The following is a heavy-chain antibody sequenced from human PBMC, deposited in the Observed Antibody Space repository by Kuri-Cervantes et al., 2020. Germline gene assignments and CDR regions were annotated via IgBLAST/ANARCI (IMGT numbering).Heavy chain of an antibody. V-gene: IGHV4-34*01. CDR2: INHSGST. CDR1: GGSFSTYY. Sequence: SETLSLTCAVYGGSFSTYYWSWIRQPPGKGLEWIGEINHSGSTNYNPPLKSRVTISVDTSKNQFSLKLNSVTAADTAVYYCASDIVVEVTAVDYWGQGTLVTVSS. D-gene: IGHD2-15*01. CDR3: ASDIVVEVTAVDY. J-gene: IGHJ4*02.